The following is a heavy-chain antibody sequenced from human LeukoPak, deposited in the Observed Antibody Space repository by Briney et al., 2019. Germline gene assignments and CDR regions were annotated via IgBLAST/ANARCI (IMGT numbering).Heavy chain of an antibody. CDR1: GFTLSTYW. Sequence: QAGGSLRLSCAASGFTLSTYWVHWVRQAPGKGPVWVSRINRDGRTTNYADPVKGRFTISRDNAKNTVYLQMNSLRVGDTAVYYCARDLSGAHDYWGQGTLVTVSS. CDR3: ARDLSGAHDY. V-gene: IGHV3-74*01. CDR2: INRDGRTT. D-gene: IGHD3-9*01. J-gene: IGHJ4*02.